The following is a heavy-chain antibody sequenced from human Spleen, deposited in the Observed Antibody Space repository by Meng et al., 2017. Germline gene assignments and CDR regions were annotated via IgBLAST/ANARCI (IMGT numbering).Heavy chain of an antibody. CDR3: AREKSPGHFDY. V-gene: IGHV1-46*01. Sequence: QVQLVQSGADVKKPGASVKVSCKASGYTFTAYYIHWVRQAPGQGLEWLGIINPNNGATTYLQRFQGRLTLTRDTSISTVYMELSSLGSEDTALYYCAREKSPGHFDYLGQGILVTVSS. CDR1: GYTFTAYY. CDR2: INPNNGAT. J-gene: IGHJ4*02.